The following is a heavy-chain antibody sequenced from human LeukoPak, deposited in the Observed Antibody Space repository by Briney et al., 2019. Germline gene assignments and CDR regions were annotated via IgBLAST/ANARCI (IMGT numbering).Heavy chain of an antibody. CDR1: GGTFSSYA. J-gene: IGHJ5*02. V-gene: IGHV1-69*13. D-gene: IGHD2-2*01. CDR3: ARESEDIVVVPAASAFDP. CDR2: IIPIFGTA. Sequence: ASVKVSCKASGGTFSSYAISWVRQAPGQGLEWMGGIIPIFGTANYAQKFQGRVTITADESTSTAYMELSSLRSEDTAVYYCARESEDIVVVPAASAFDPWGQGTLVTVSS.